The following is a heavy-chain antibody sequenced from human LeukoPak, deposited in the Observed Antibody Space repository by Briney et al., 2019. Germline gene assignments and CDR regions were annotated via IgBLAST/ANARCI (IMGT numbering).Heavy chain of an antibody. J-gene: IGHJ4*02. CDR3: ARRHKRGAYSYGVDY. CDR2: IYPGDSDT. CDR1: QYTFTNYW. Sequence: GESLKISCKGSQYTFTNYWIAWVHQMPGKGLEWMGIIYPGDSDTRYNPSFQGQVTISADKSISTAYLQWNSLKASDTAMYYCARRHKRGAYSYGVDYWGQGTLVTVSS. D-gene: IGHD5-18*01. V-gene: IGHV5-51*07.